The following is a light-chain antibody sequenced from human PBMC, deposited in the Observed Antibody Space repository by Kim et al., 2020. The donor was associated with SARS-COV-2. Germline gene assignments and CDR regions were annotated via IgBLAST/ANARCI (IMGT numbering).Light chain of an antibody. J-gene: IGKJ2*01. Sequence: SLSPGEWATFSCRASHGVSSSYLAWYLQKPGQAPRLLIYGAFNRASGIPDRFSGSGSGTDFTLTIGRLEPDDFAVFYCQYYDDWYTFGQGTKLEI. V-gene: IGKV3-20*01. CDR3: QYYDDWYT. CDR1: HGVSSSY. CDR2: GAF.